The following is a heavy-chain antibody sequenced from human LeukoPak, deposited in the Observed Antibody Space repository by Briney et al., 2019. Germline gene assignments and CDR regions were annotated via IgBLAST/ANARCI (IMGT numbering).Heavy chain of an antibody. V-gene: IGHV4-59*01. J-gene: IGHJ4*02. D-gene: IGHD2-2*02. CDR3: TRGTTRYTTTYYFDY. Sequence: SETLSLTCTVSGTSISNYYWSWIRQPPGKGLEWIGYIYYSGDTNYNPSLKSRVTMSVDTSKNQFSLKLSSLTAADTAVFYCTRGTTRYTTTYYFDYWGQGTLVTVSS. CDR1: GTSISNYY. CDR2: IYYSGDT.